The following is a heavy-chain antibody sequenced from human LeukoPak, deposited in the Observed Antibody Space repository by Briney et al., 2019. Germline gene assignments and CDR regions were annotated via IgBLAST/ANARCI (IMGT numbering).Heavy chain of an antibody. D-gene: IGHD1/OR15-1a*01. V-gene: IGHV4-59*01. CDR2: IYYSGST. CDR1: GGSISSYY. CDR3: ARDRKQKIRAFDI. J-gene: IGHJ3*02. Sequence: SETLSLTCTVSGGSISSYYWSWIRQPPGKGLEWIGYIYYSGSTNYNPSLKSRVTISVDTSKNQFSLKLSSVTAADTAVYYCARDRKQKIRAFDIWGQGTIVTVSS.